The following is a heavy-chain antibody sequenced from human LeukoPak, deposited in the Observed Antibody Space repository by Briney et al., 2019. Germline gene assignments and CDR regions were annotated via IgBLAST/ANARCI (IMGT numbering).Heavy chain of an antibody. CDR3: ARVGCSGGSCYPYY. V-gene: IGHV4-30-4*01. D-gene: IGHD2-15*01. Sequence: SQTLSLTCTVSGSSISSGDYYWSWIRQPPGKGLEWIGYIYYSGSTYYNPSLKSRVTISVDTSKNQFSLKLSSVTAADTAVYYCARVGCSGGSCYPYYWGQGTLVTVSS. CDR1: GSSISSGDYY. CDR2: IYYSGST. J-gene: IGHJ4*02.